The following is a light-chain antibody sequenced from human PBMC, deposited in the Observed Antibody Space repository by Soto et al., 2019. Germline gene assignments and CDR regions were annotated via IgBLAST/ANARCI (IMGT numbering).Light chain of an antibody. J-gene: IGKJ1*01. Sequence: EIVLTQSPGTLSLSPGERATLSCRASQSVSSSYLAWYQQKPGQAPRLLIYGASSRATGIPDTFSGGGSGTDFTLTISRLEPEDFAVYYCQQYGTSPWTFGQGTNIEIK. V-gene: IGKV3-20*01. CDR1: QSVSSSY. CDR2: GAS. CDR3: QQYGTSPWT.